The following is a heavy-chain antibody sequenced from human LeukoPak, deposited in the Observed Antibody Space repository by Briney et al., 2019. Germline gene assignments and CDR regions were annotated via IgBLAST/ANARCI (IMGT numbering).Heavy chain of an antibody. Sequence: SETLSLTCTVSGGSISSYYWNWIRQPPGKGLEWIGEINNSGSTNYNPSLKSRVTISRDTSKNQFSLKLSSVTAADTAVYYCARGRAFFDWGQGTLVTVSS. CDR3: ARGRAFFD. CDR1: GGSISSYY. CDR2: INNSGST. J-gene: IGHJ4*02. V-gene: IGHV4-34*01. D-gene: IGHD3-3*02.